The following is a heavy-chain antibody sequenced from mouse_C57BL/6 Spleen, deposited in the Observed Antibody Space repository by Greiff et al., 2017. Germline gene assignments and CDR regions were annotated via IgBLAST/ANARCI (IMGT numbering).Heavy chain of an antibody. CDR2: ISSGGSST. CDR1: GFTFSSYG. V-gene: IGHV5-6*01. CDR3: ARRGDSSGYPYYFDV. D-gene: IGHD3-2*02. Sequence: VQLQQSGGDLVKPGGSLKLSCAASGFTFSSYGMSWVRQTPDKRLEWVASISSGGSSTYYPDSVKGRFPISRDNAKNTLYLQKRSLQTEDTAVYYCARRGDSSGYPYYFDVWGKGTTLTVSS. J-gene: IGHJ2*01.